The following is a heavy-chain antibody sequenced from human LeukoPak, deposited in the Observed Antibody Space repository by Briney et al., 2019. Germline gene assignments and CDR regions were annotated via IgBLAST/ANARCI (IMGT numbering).Heavy chain of an antibody. Sequence: PGGSLRLSCAASGFTFSSYAMSWVRQAPGKGLEWVSTISGSGSTYYADSVKGRFTISRDNTKIMLYLQMNSLRAEDTAVYYCAKAFFWSGSLHHEYYFDYWGQGTLVTVSS. D-gene: IGHD3-3*01. CDR3: AKAFFWSGSLHHEYYFDY. CDR1: GFTFSSYA. J-gene: IGHJ4*02. CDR2: ISGSGST. V-gene: IGHV3-23*01.